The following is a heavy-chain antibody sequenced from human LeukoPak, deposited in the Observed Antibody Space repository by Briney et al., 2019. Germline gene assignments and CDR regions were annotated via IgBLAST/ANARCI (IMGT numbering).Heavy chain of an antibody. CDR3: TRDSGEGGGFDY. CDR2: IRSKAYGGTT. V-gene: IGHV3-49*04. D-gene: IGHD3-16*01. Sequence: GGSLRLSCAASGFTFGDYAMSWVRQAPGKGLEWVGFIRSKAYGGTTEYAASVKGRFTISRDDSKSIAYLQMNSLKTEDTAVYYCTRDSGEGGGFDYWGQGTLVTVSS. J-gene: IGHJ4*02. CDR1: GFTFGDYA.